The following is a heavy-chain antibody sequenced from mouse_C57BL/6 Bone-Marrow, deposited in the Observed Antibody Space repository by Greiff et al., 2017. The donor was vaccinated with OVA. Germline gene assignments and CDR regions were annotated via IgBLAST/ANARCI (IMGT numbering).Heavy chain of an antibody. V-gene: IGHV5S21*01. Sequence: EVMLVESGEGLVKPGGSLKLSCAASGFTFSSYAMSWVRQTPEKRLEWVAYISSGGDYIYYADTVKGRFTISRDNARNTLYLQMSILKSEDTAMYYCAGDPDYGFAYWGQGTLVTVSA. J-gene: IGHJ3*01. CDR2: ISSGGDYI. D-gene: IGHD2-4*01. CDR3: AGDPDYGFAY. CDR1: GFTFSSYA.